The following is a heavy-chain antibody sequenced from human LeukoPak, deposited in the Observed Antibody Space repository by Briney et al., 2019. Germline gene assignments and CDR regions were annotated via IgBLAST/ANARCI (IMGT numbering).Heavy chain of an antibody. CDR3: ARDRYGDGFGHFDY. J-gene: IGHJ4*02. CDR1: GYTFTSYA. V-gene: IGHV1-2*02. D-gene: IGHD5-24*01. Sequence: APMKVSCKASGYTFTSYAMHWVRQAPGQGLEWMGWITPSGGTNYPQKFQGRVAITMDTSISTACMDLSRLTSDDTAVYYCARDRYGDGFGHFDYWGQGALVT. CDR2: ITPSGGT.